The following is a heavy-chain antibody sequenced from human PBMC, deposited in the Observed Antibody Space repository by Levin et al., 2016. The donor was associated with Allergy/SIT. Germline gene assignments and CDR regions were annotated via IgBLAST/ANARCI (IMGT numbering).Heavy chain of an antibody. D-gene: IGHD1-26*01. J-gene: IGHJ6*02. V-gene: IGHV3-7*01. CDR3: ARELLGWDSYYYYGMDV. Sequence: VRQAPGKGLEWVANIKQDGSEKYYVDSVKGRFTISRDNAKNSLYLQMNSLRAEDTAVYYCARELLGWDSYYYYGMDVWGQGTTVTVSS. CDR2: IKQDGSEK.